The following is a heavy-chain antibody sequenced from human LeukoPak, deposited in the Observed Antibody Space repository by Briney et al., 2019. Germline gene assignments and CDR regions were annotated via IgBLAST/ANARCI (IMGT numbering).Heavy chain of an antibody. CDR2: INPNSGGT. CDR3: ARDTSWNDGRRFDY. Sequence: PAASVKVSCKASGYTFTGYYMHWVRQAPGQGLEWMGWINPNSGGTNYAQKFQGRVTMTRDTSISTAYMELSRLRSDGTAVYYCARDTSWNDGRRFDYWGQGTLVTVSS. CDR1: GYTFTGYY. J-gene: IGHJ4*02. D-gene: IGHD1-1*01. V-gene: IGHV1-2*02.